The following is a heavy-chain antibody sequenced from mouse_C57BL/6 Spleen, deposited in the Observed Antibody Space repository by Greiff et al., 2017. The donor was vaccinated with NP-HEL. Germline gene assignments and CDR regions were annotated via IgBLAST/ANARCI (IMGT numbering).Heavy chain of an antibody. CDR2: IYPGDGDT. V-gene: IGHV1-80*01. Sequence: QVQLQQSGAELVKPGASVKISCKASGYAFSSYWMNWVKQRPGKGLEWIGQIYPGDGDTNYNGKFKGKATLTADKSSSTAYMQLSSLTSEDSAVYFCARSDYYDYDDAMDYWGQGTSVTVSS. D-gene: IGHD2-4*01. J-gene: IGHJ4*01. CDR3: ARSDYYDYDDAMDY. CDR1: GYAFSSYW.